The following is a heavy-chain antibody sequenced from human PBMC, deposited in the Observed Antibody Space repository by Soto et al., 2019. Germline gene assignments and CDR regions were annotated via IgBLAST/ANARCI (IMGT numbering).Heavy chain of an antibody. J-gene: IGHJ1*01. Sequence: EVQLVESGGGLIQPGGSLRLSCAASGFTVSSNYMSWVRQAPGKGLEWGSVIYSDGNTYYADSVKGRFTISRDNAKNTLYLQMNSLRAEDTAVYYCAFRRYHHSSGHYRYQYFHSWGPGNLVSLPS. D-gene: IGHD6-25*01. CDR3: AFRRYHHSSGHYRYQYFHS. CDR1: GFTVSSNY. CDR2: IYSDGNT. V-gene: IGHV3-53*01.